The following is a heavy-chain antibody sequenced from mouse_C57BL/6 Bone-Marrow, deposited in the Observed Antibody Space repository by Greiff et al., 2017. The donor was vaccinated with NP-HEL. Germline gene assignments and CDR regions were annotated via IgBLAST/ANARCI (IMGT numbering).Heavy chain of an antibody. CDR3: ARQDYGSPYWYFDV. V-gene: IGHV5-12*01. CDR1: GFTFSDYY. J-gene: IGHJ1*03. D-gene: IGHD1-1*01. CDR2: ISNGGGST. Sequence: EVKLVESGGGLVQPGGSLKLSCAASGFTFSDYYMYWVRQTPEQRLEWVAYISNGGGSTYYPDTVQGRFTISRDKAKNTLYLQLSRLKTVDTAMYYCARQDYGSPYWYFDVWGTGTTVTVSS.